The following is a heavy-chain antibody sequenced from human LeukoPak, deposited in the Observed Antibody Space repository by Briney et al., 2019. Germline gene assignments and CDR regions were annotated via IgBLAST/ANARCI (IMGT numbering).Heavy chain of an antibody. CDR1: GFTFGNAW. CDR3: TTALRYFDWSYGMDV. CDR2: IKSKTDGGTT. D-gene: IGHD3-9*01. V-gene: IGHV3-15*01. Sequence: GGSLRLPCAASGFTFGNAWMSWVRQAPGKGLEWVGRIKSKTDGGTTDYAAPVKGRFTISRDDSKNTLYLQMNSLKTEDTAVYYCTTALRYFDWSYGMDVWGQGTTVTVSS. J-gene: IGHJ6*02.